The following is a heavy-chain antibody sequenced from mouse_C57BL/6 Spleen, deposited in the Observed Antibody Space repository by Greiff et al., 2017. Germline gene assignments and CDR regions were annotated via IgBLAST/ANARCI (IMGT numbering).Heavy chain of an antibody. CDR2: IYPRSGNT. CDR3: AGVATRGYYFDY. Sequence: VKLVESGAELARPGASVKLSCKASGYTFTSYGISWVKQRTGQGLEWIGEIYPRSGNTYYNEKFKGKATLTADKSSSTAYMELRSLTSEDSAVYFCAGVATRGYYFDYWGQGTTLTVSS. D-gene: IGHD1-1*01. V-gene: IGHV1-81*01. J-gene: IGHJ2*01. CDR1: GYTFTSYG.